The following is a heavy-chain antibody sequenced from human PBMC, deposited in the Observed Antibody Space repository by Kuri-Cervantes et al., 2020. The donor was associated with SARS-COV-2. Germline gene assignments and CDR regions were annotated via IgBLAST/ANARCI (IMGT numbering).Heavy chain of an antibody. D-gene: IGHD1-1*01. J-gene: IGHJ4*02. CDR2: ISSSSSYI. Sequence: SLTISCAASGFTFSSYSMNWVRQAPGKGLEWVSSISSSSSYIYYADSVKGRFTISRDNAKNSLYLQMNSLRSEDTAVYYCARTNLKLERRKKFDYWGQGTLVTVSS. CDR3: ARTNLKLERRKKFDY. CDR1: GFTFSSYS. V-gene: IGHV3-21*01.